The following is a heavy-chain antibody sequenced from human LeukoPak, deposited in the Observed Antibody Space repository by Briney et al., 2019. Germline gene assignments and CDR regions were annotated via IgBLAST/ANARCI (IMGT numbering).Heavy chain of an antibody. Sequence: ASVKVSCKASGYTFTSYDINRVRQATGQGLEWMGWMNPNSGNTGYAQKFQGRVTMTRNTSISTAYMELSSLRSEDTAVYYCARVSVPWAEFYGFTVTTTPGGFDPWGQGTLVTVSS. D-gene: IGHD4-17*01. V-gene: IGHV1-8*01. CDR2: MNPNSGNT. CDR3: ARVSVPWAEFYGFTVTTTPGGFDP. CDR1: GYTFTSYD. J-gene: IGHJ5*02.